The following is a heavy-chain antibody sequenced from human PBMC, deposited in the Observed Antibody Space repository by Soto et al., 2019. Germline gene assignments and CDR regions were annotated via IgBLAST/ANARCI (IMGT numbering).Heavy chain of an antibody. CDR1: GYTFTSYD. J-gene: IGHJ5*02. CDR3: SRGPFGGLLDWLPNWFDP. V-gene: IGHV1-8*01. Sequence: QVQLLQSGAEVKKPGASVKVSCKAPGYTFTSYDINWVRQATGQGLEWMGWMNPKSGKTGYAQKFQGRVIMTRNTSISTAYMELSSLRSEDTAVDYCSRGPFGGLLDWLPNWFDPWGQGTLVTVSS. CDR2: MNPKSGKT. D-gene: IGHD3-3*01.